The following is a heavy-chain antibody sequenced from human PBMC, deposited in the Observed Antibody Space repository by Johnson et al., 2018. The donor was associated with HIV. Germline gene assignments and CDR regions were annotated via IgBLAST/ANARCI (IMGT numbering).Heavy chain of an antibody. CDR1: RFTFNNYG. D-gene: IGHD6-19*01. Sequence: QVQLVESGGGLVQPGRSLRLSCAASRFTFNNYGMHWVRQAPGKGLEWVAVIWYDGSNKYYADSVKGRFTIYRDSSKNTLYLQMKSLRAEDTAVYYCARVAHSSSYLDVFDIWSQGTMVTVSS. J-gene: IGHJ3*02. V-gene: IGHV3-33*01. CDR2: IWYDGSNK. CDR3: ARVAHSSSYLDVFDI.